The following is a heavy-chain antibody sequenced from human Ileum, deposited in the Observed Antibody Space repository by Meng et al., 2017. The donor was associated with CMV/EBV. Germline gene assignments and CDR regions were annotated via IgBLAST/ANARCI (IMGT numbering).Heavy chain of an antibody. V-gene: IGHV3-23*01. CDR2: ISGSGGST. CDR3: AKDRAARNYGGSGMDV. Sequence: GESLKISCAASGFTFNSYAMNWVRQAPGKGLEWVSAISGSGGSTYYADSVKGRFTISRDNSKNTLYLQMNSLRAEDTAVYYCAKDRAARNYGGSGMDVWGQGTTVTVSS. CDR1: GFTFNSYA. D-gene: IGHD4-23*01. J-gene: IGHJ6*02.